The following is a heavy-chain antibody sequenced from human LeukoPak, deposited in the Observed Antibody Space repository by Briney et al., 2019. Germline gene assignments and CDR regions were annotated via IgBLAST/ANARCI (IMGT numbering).Heavy chain of an antibody. CDR1: GFTFSDYG. V-gene: IGHV3-33*01. CDR3: ARAHYGDYSYGMDV. Sequence: GGSLRLSCTASGFTFSDYGMRWVRQAPGKGLEWVAVIWYDGSNKYYADSVKGRFTISRDNSKNTLYLQMNSLRAEDTAVYYCARAHYGDYSYGMDVWGQGTTVTVSS. D-gene: IGHD4-17*01. CDR2: IWYDGSNK. J-gene: IGHJ6*02.